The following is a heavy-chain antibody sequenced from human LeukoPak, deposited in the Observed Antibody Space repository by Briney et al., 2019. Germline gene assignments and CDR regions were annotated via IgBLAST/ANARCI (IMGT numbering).Heavy chain of an antibody. CDR2: IRYDGSNK. CDR3: AVPPIVVVPAAGFDP. V-gene: IGHV3-30*02. J-gene: IGHJ5*02. CDR1: GFTFSSYG. Sequence: GGSLRLSCAASGFTFSSYGMHWVRQAPGKGLEWVAFIRYDGSNKYYADSVKGRFTISRDNSKNTLYLQMNSLRAEDTAVYYCAVPPIVVVPAAGFDPWAREPWSPSPQ. D-gene: IGHD2-2*01.